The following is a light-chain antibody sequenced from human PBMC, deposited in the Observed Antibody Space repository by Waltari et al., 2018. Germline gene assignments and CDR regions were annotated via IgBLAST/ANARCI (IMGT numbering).Light chain of an antibody. CDR2: LAS. V-gene: IGKV2-28*01. J-gene: IGKJ1*01. CDR1: QSLLPRNGNNS. CDR3: MQSLQAQWT. Sequence: DIVITQSPLTLPVTPVESASISCLSIQSLLPRNGNNSFDWYLQKPGQSPQLLIYLASNRASGVPDRFSGSGSGIDFTLKISRVEAEDVGVYYCMQSLQAQWTFGPGTKVEIK.